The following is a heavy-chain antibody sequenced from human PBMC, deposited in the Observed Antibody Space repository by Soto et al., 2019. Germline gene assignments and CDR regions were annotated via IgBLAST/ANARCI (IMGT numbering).Heavy chain of an antibody. CDR1: GGSFSGYY. J-gene: IGHJ6*03. CDR2: INHSGST. V-gene: IGHV4-34*01. CDR3: ARRFFGSGSYYKRGYYDYYMVV. Sequence: QVQLQQWGAGLLKPSETLSLTCAVYGGSFSGYYWSWIRQPPGKGLEWIGEINHSGSTNYNPSLKSRVTISRDTSTSQFSLKRSYVTAWDTAVYYCARRFFGSGSYYKRGYYDYYMVVWVKGTTVTVSS. D-gene: IGHD3-10*01.